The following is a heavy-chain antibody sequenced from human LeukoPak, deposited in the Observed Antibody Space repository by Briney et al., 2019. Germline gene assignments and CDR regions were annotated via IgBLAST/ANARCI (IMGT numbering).Heavy chain of an antibody. J-gene: IGHJ4*02. Sequence: GGSLRLSCTASGFTFSSYAMHWVRQAPGKGLEWVAVISYDGSNKYYADSVKGRFTISRDNSKNTLYLQMNSLRAEDTAVYYCANGTPRGPFDYWGQGTLVTVSS. CDR2: ISYDGSNK. CDR1: GFTFSSYA. CDR3: ANGTPRGPFDY. D-gene: IGHD1-26*01. V-gene: IGHV3-30-3*01.